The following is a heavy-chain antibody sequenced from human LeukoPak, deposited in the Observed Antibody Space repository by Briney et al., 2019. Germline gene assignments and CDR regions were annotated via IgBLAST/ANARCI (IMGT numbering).Heavy chain of an antibody. CDR2: ISTYSGNT. CDR3: ARENKGNDFWSGGGYYFDY. Sequence: ASVKVSCKPSGCTFTSYALSWVRQAPGQGLEWMGWISTYSGNTNYAQKLQGRITMTIETSTSTAYMELRSLRSDDTAVYYCARENKGNDFWSGGGYYFDYWGQGTLVTVSS. V-gene: IGHV1-18*01. J-gene: IGHJ4*02. D-gene: IGHD3-3*01. CDR1: GCTFTSYA.